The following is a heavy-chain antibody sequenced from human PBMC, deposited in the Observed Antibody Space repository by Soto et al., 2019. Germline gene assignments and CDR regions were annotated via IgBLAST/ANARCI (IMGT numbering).Heavy chain of an antibody. J-gene: IGHJ6*01. D-gene: IGHD3-3*01. CDR3: PLFFNPHPGYGIYYVMVV. Sequence: PEKLPHPSTVSGVSPRGSRYYWGWIRQHKGRGLEWIGNIYYSGSTYYTPALKSRVTLSVDTSTNQFSLHLNSVTAADTALYHCPLFFNPHPGYGIYYVMVVWGLGTKV. CDR1: GVSPRGSRYY. V-gene: IGHV4-39*03. CDR2: IYYSGST.